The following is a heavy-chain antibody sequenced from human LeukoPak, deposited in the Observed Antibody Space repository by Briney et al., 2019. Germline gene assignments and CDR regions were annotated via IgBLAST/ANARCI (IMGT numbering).Heavy chain of an antibody. CDR3: ASPGGLVEYFQH. CDR2: IYYSART. Sequence: PSETLSLTCTVSGGSISSSSYYWGWVRQPPGKGRELIGSIYYSARTYYNPSLKSPVTISVDTSKSQSSLRLSSVTAADTAVYYCASPGGLVEYFQHWGQGTLVTVSS. D-gene: IGHD3/OR15-3a*01. J-gene: IGHJ1*01. V-gene: IGHV4-39*01. CDR1: GGSISSSSYY.